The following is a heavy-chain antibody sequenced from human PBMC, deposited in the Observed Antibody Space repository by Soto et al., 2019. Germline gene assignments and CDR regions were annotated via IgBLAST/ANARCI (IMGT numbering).Heavy chain of an antibody. Sequence: QVQLVQSGAEVKKPGASVKVSCKASGYTFTSYDINWVRQATGQGLEWMGWMNPNSGNTGYAQKFQGRVAMTRNTSTSTAYMELRSLRSDDTAVYYCARDAPPEDYWGQGTLVTVSS. V-gene: IGHV1-8*01. CDR3: ARDAPPEDY. CDR2: MNPNSGNT. CDR1: GYTFTSYD. J-gene: IGHJ4*02.